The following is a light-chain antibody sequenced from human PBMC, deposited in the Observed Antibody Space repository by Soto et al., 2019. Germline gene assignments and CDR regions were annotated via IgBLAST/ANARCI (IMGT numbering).Light chain of an antibody. CDR2: KAS. J-gene: IGKJ1*01. V-gene: IGKV1-5*03. Sequence: DIQMPQSPSTLSGSVGDRVTITCRASQTISSWLAWYQQKPGKAPKLLIYKASTLKSGVPSRFSGSGAGTEFTLTISSLQPDDFATYYCQHYNSYSEAFGQGTQVELK. CDR3: QHYNSYSEA. CDR1: QTISSW.